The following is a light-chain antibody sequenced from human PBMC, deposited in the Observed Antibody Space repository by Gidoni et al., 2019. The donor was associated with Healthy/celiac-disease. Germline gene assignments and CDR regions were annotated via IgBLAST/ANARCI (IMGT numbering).Light chain of an antibody. Sequence: VTITCRASQSISSYLNWYQQKPGKAPKLLIYAASSLQSGVPSRFSGSGSGTDFTLTISSLQPEDFATYYCQQSYSTPPLTFXQXTKVEIK. CDR3: QQSYSTPPLT. V-gene: IGKV1-39*01. J-gene: IGKJ1*01. CDR1: QSISSY. CDR2: AAS.